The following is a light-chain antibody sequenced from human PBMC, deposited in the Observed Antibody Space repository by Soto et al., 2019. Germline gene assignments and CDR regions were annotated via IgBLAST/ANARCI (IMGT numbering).Light chain of an antibody. CDR2: SVS. Sequence: QSVRTQPASVSGSPGQSITISCSGASSDIGTYDHVAWFQQFPGKTPKLVIYSVSDQPSGVSYRFSGSKSGNTASLTISGLQADDEADYYCISYTVSRSYVFGTGTKVTVL. V-gene: IGLV2-14*01. CDR3: ISYTVSRSYV. J-gene: IGLJ1*01. CDR1: SSDIGTYDH.